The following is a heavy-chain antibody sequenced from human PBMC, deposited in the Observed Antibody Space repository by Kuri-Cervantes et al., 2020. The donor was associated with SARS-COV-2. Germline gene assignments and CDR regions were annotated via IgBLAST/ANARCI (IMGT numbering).Heavy chain of an antibody. V-gene: IGHV3-48*02. D-gene: IGHD6-13*01. CDR2: ISRSGSSI. CDR3: ARAPGYQYFYYGMDV. J-gene: IGHJ6*02. Sequence: GESLKISCGASGSTFSSYSMNWVRQAPGKGLEWIAYISRSGSSIYYADSVKGRFTISRDNDKNSLFLQMNSLTDEDTAVYYCARAPGYQYFYYGMDVWGQGTAVTVSS. CDR1: GSTFSSYS.